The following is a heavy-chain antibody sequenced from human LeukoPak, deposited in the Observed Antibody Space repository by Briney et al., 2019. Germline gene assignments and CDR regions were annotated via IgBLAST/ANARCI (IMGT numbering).Heavy chain of an antibody. CDR2: IKQDGSER. CDR1: GFTFSRHW. CDR3: ARDGGHSTDLDY. V-gene: IGHV3-7*01. Sequence: GGSLRLSYATSGFTFSRHWMSWVRQAPGKGPEWVANIKQDGSERYYVHSVKGRFTISRDNAKNSLYLQMNSLRAEDTAVYYCARDGGHSTDLDYWGQGIPVTVSS. D-gene: IGHD2-8*02. J-gene: IGHJ4*02.